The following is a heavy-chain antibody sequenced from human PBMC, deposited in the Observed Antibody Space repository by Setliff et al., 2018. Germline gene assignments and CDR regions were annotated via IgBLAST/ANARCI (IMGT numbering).Heavy chain of an antibody. CDR1: GGYISTYY. CDR2: IYYTGST. CDR3: ARVSQLVVLSLYYYYGMDV. D-gene: IGHD6-6*01. Sequence: SETLSLTCTVSGGYISTYYWSWIRQPPGKGLEWIGYIYYTGSTNYNPSLKSRVTISVDTSKNQFSLKLSSVTAADTAVYYCARVSQLVVLSLYYYYGMDVWGQGTTVTVSS. V-gene: IGHV4-59*12. J-gene: IGHJ6*02.